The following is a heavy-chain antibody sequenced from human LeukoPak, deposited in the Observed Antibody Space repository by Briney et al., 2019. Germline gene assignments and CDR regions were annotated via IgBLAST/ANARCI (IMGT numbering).Heavy chain of an antibody. V-gene: IGHV3-43D*03. Sequence: GGSLRLSCAASGFTFDDYAMHWVRQAPGKGLEWVSLVNWDGGTTYYADSVKGRSTISRDNNKNSLYLQMNSLRLEDTALYYCVKDIGPVTSSPRFDYRGQGTLVTVSS. CDR2: VNWDGGTT. CDR3: VKDIGPVTSSPRFDY. CDR1: GFTFDDYA. D-gene: IGHD2-2*01. J-gene: IGHJ4*02.